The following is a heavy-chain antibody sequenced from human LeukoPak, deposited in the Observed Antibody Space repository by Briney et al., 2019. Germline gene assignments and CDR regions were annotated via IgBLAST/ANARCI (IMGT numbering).Heavy chain of an antibody. D-gene: IGHD4-17*01. J-gene: IGHJ4*02. CDR1: GFYFNDSA. V-gene: IGHV3-73*01. CDR3: TRAVSDYGGYFDY. Sequence: QAGGSLRLSCAASGFYFNDSAIQWVRQASGKGLEWLGHIRSKAHSYATKYAVSLKGRVTTSREDSKNTAYLEMSSLRTEDTAVYYCTRAVSDYGGYFDYWGQGTLVTVSS. CDR2: IRSKAHSYAT.